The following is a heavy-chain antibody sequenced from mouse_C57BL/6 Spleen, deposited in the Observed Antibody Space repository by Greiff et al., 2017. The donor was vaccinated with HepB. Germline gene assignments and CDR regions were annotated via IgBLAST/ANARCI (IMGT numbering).Heavy chain of an antibody. CDR3: AREPDYYGTSYWYFDV. Sequence: VQRVESGPELVKPGASVKISCKASGYAFSSSWMNWVKQRPGKGLEWIGRIYPGDGDTNYNGKFKGKATLTADKSSSTAYMQLSSLTSEDSAVYFCAREPDYYGTSYWYFDVWGTGTTVTVSS. J-gene: IGHJ1*03. CDR2: IYPGDGDT. CDR1: GYAFSSSW. V-gene: IGHV1-82*01. D-gene: IGHD1-1*01.